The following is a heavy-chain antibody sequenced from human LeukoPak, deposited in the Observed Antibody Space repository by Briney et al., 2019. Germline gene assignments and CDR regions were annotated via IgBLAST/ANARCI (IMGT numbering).Heavy chain of an antibody. Sequence: PGGSLRLSCAASGFTFSDHYMDWVRQAPGKGLEWIGEIYHSGSTNYNPSLKSRVTISEDRSKNQFSLKLSSVTAADTAVYYCARRGAVTTGYYYGMDVWGQGTTVTVSS. V-gene: IGHV4-34*01. CDR1: GFTFSDHY. D-gene: IGHD4-17*01. CDR3: ARRGAVTTGYYYGMDV. J-gene: IGHJ6*02. CDR2: IYHSGST.